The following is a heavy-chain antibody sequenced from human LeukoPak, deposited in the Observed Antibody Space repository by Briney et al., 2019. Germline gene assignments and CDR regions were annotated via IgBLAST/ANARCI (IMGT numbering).Heavy chain of an antibody. CDR3: ATFTIFGVVIRPFDY. CDR1: GSTLTDLS. J-gene: IGHJ4*02. Sequence: ASVKVSCKVSGSTLTDLSMHWVRQAPGKGLEWMGGFDPEDGETIYAQKFQGRVTMTEDTSTDTAYMELSSLRSEDTAVYYCATFTIFGVVIRPFDYWGQGTLVTVSS. V-gene: IGHV1-24*01. D-gene: IGHD3-3*01. CDR2: FDPEDGET.